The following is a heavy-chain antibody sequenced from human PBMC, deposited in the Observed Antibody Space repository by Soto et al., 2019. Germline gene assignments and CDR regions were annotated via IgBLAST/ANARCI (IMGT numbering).Heavy chain of an antibody. CDR3: ARDRDGYNLGSDY. CDR1: GGTFSSYA. Sequence: SVKVSCKASGGTFSSYAISWVRQAPGQGLEWMGGIIPIFGTANYAQKFQGRVTITADESTSTAYMELSSLRSEDTAVYYCARDRDGYNLGSDYWGQGTLVTVSS. J-gene: IGHJ4*02. V-gene: IGHV1-69*13. D-gene: IGHD5-12*01. CDR2: IIPIFGTA.